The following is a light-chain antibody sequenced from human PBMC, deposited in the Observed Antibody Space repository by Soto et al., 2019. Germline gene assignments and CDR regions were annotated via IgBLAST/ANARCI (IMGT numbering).Light chain of an antibody. Sequence: EIVLTQSPATLSWSPGERATLSCRASQSVSSYLAWYQQKPGQAPRLLIYDASNRATGIPARFSGSGSGTDFTLTISSLEPEDFAVYYCQQRSNLPLTFGGGTKVDIK. CDR1: QSVSSY. CDR3: QQRSNLPLT. CDR2: DAS. V-gene: IGKV3-11*01. J-gene: IGKJ4*01.